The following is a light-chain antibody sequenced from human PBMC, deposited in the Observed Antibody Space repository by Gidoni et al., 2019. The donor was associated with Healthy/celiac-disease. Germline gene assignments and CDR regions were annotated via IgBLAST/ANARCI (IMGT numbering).Light chain of an antibody. CDR1: SSNIGNNY. Sequence: QSVFTQPPSLSPAPGHTVTISCSGSSSNIGNNYVSCYQQRPGTAPKLLIYDNNKRPSGIPDRFSGSKSGTSDTLGITGLQTGDEADYYCGTWDSSLSAGVVFGGGTKLTVL. CDR3: GTWDSSLSAGVV. J-gene: IGLJ2*01. V-gene: IGLV1-51*01. CDR2: DNN.